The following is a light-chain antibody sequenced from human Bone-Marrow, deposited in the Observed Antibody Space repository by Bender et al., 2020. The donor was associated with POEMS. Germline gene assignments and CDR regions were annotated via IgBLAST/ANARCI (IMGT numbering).Light chain of an antibody. V-gene: IGLV2-14*03. J-gene: IGLJ3*02. CDR2: DVS. Sequence: QSALTQPASVSGSPGQSITISCTGTSGDVGGFNFVSWYQQHPGKAPKLLIYDVSSRPSGVSNRFSGSKSGNTASLTISGLRSEDEADYYCTSYRIGSTWVFGGGTKLTVL. CDR1: SGDVGGFNF. CDR3: TSYRIGSTWV.